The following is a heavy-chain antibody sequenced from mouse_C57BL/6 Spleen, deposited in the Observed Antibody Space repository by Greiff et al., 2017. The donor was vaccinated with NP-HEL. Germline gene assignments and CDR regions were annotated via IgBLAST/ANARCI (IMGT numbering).Heavy chain of an antibody. CDR3: TQGAAQASYAMDY. V-gene: IGHV1-15*01. Sequence: VQLQQSGAELVRPGASVTLSCKASGYTFTDYEMHWVKQTPVHGLEWIGAIDPETGGTAYNQKFKGKAILTADKSSSTAYMELRSLTSEDSAVYYCTQGAAQASYAMDYWGQGTSVTVSS. CDR2: IDPETGGT. J-gene: IGHJ4*01. CDR1: GYTFTDYE. D-gene: IGHD3-2*02.